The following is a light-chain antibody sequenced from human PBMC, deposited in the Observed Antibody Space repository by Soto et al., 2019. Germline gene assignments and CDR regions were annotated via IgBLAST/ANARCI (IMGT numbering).Light chain of an antibody. CDR1: SSDVGGYNY. Sequence: QSVLTQPASVSGSPGQSITISCTGTSSDVGGYNYVSWYQQHPRKAPKLMIYDVSNRPSGVSNRFSGSKSGNTASLTISGLPAEDEADYYCSSYTSSSTPVVFGGGTKLTVL. J-gene: IGLJ2*01. V-gene: IGLV2-14*01. CDR2: DVS. CDR3: SSYTSSSTPVV.